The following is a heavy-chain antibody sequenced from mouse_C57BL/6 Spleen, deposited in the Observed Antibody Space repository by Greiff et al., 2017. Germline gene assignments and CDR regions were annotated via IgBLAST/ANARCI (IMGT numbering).Heavy chain of an antibody. D-gene: IGHD1-1*01. J-gene: IGHJ1*03. Sequence: EVQLVESGGGLVKPGGSLKLSCAASGFTFSSYAMSWVRQTPEKRLEWVATISDGGSYTYYPDNVKGRFTISRDNAKNNLYRQMSHLKSEDTAMYYCARDEDYYGSSLWYFDVWGTGTTVTVSS. CDR1: GFTFSSYA. CDR2: ISDGGSYT. CDR3: ARDEDYYGSSLWYFDV. V-gene: IGHV5-4*01.